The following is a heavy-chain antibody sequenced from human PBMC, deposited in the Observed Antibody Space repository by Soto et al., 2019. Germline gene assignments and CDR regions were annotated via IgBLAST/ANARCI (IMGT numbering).Heavy chain of an antibody. Sequence: SETLSLTCTVSGGSISSYYLSWIRQPPGKGLEWIGYIYYSGSTNYNPSLKSRVTISVDTSKNQFSLKLSSVTAADTAAYYCASSGIAARPYYYYGMDVWGQGTTVTVSS. D-gene: IGHD6-6*01. CDR2: IYYSGST. J-gene: IGHJ6*02. V-gene: IGHV4-59*01. CDR1: GGSISSYY. CDR3: ASSGIAARPYYYYGMDV.